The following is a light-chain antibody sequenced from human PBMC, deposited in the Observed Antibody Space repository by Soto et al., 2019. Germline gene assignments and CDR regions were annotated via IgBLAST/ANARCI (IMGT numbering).Light chain of an antibody. J-gene: IGKJ4*01. CDR1: QDISNY. CDR2: DAS. CDR3: QQYDNLHLT. Sequence: IQMTQSPSSLSASVGDRVTITCQASQDISNYLNWYQQKPGKAPKLLIYDASNLATGVPSRFSGSGSGTDFTFTITSRQPEDIAKYYCQQYDNLHLTFGGVTKVEIK. V-gene: IGKV1-33*01.